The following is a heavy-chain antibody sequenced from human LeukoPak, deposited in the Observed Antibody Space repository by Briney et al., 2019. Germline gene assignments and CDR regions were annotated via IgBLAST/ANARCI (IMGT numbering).Heavy chain of an antibody. Sequence: HGASVKVSCKASGYTFTGYYMHWVRQAPGQGLEWMGWINPNSGGTNYAQKFQGRVTMTRDTSSSTAYMEMSRLKSDDTAVYYCARGSPSRIAGASGRYGMDVWGQGTTVTVSS. D-gene: IGHD6-19*01. V-gene: IGHV1-2*02. CDR2: INPNSGGT. CDR1: GYTFTGYY. CDR3: ARGSPSRIAGASGRYGMDV. J-gene: IGHJ6*02.